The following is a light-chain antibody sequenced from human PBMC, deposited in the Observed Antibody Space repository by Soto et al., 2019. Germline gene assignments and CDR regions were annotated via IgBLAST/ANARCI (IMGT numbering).Light chain of an antibody. CDR3: QQSYSTPPNT. V-gene: IGKV1-39*01. CDR2: AAS. Sequence: DIQMPQSPSSLSASVGDRVTITCRASQSISSYLNWYQQKPGKAPKLLIYAASSLQSGVPSRFSGSGSGTDFTLTISSLQPEDFATYYCQQSYSTPPNTFGQGTKLEI. J-gene: IGKJ2*01. CDR1: QSISSY.